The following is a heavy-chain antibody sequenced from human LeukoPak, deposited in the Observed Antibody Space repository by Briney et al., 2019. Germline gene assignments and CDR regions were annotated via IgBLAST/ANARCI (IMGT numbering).Heavy chain of an antibody. CDR2: IDYSGST. J-gene: IGHJ5*02. CDR1: GGSISSYY. Sequence: SETLSLTCTVSGGSISSYYWSWIRQPPGKGLEWIGYIDYSGSTRYNPSLKSRATMSLDSSKNQFSLRLTSVTAADMAVYYCAMQVGIYGDYNNWFDPWGQGARVTVSS. D-gene: IGHD4-17*01. CDR3: AMQVGIYGDYNNWFDP. V-gene: IGHV4-59*08.